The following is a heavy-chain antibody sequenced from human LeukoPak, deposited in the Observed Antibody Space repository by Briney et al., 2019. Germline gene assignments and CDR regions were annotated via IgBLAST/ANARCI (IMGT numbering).Heavy chain of an antibody. CDR2: ISGSGGSGST. D-gene: IGHD2-8*02. Sequence: GGSLRLSCAASGFTFSSYAMSWVRQAPGKGLEWVSPISGSGGSGSTYYADSVKGRFTISRDNSKNTLYLQMNSLRAEDTAVYYCAKVYFTDYDYWGQGTLVTVSS. V-gene: IGHV3-23*01. CDR3: AKVYFTDYDY. J-gene: IGHJ4*02. CDR1: GFTFSSYA.